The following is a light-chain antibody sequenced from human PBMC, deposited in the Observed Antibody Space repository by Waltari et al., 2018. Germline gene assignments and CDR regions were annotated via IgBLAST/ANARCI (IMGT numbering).Light chain of an antibody. Sequence: QTVVTQEPSLSVSPGGTVTLTCALSSGSLSSTSYATWYRQTPGQPPRTLVYKGNRFSFGVPYRFSGSVLGNKAALTITGAQADDESNYFCSIYMGSGIWVFGGGTKLTVL. V-gene: IGLV8-61*01. CDR2: KGN. CDR1: SGSLSSTSY. CDR3: SIYMGSGIWV. J-gene: IGLJ3*02.